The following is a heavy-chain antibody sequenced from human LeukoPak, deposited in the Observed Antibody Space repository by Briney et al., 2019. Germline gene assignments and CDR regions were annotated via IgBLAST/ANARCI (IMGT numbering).Heavy chain of an antibody. CDR1: GFTFSSYG. CDR2: IRYGGSNK. V-gene: IGHV3-30*02. J-gene: IGHJ6*03. CDR3: AKSSSYCSSTSCYGPDYYYYYMDV. Sequence: GGSLRLSCAASGFTFSSYGMHWVRQAPGKGLEWVAFIRYGGSNKYYADSVKGRFTISRDNSKNTLYLQMNSLRAEDTAVYYCAKSSSYCSSTSCYGPDYYYYYMDVWGKGTTVTVSS. D-gene: IGHD2-2*01.